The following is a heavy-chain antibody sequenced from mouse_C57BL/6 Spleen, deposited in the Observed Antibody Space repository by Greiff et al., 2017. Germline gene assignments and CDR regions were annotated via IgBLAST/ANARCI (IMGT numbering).Heavy chain of an antibody. CDR1: GYTFTSYW. D-gene: IGHD2-1*01. V-gene: IGHV1-50*01. Sequence: ESGAELVKPGASVKLSCKASGYTFTSYWMQWVKQRPGQGLEWIGEIDPSDSYTNYNQKFKGKATLTVDTSSSTAYMQLSSLTSEDSAVYYCARIYYGNYVDYWGQGTTLTVSS. J-gene: IGHJ2*01. CDR3: ARIYYGNYVDY. CDR2: IDPSDSYT.